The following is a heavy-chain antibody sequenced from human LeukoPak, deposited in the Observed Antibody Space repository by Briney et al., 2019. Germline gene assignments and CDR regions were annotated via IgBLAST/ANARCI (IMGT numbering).Heavy chain of an antibody. CDR2: ISAYNGNT. CDR1: GYTFTSYG. CDR3: ARVPPYSSGWYVRKNWFDP. J-gene: IGHJ5*02. D-gene: IGHD6-19*01. Sequence: ASVKVSCKASGYTFTSYGISWVRQAPGQGLEWMGWISAYNGNTNYAQKLQGRVTMTTDTSTSTAYMELRSLRSDDTAVYYCARVPPYSSGWYVRKNWFDPWGQGTLVTVSS. V-gene: IGHV1-18*01.